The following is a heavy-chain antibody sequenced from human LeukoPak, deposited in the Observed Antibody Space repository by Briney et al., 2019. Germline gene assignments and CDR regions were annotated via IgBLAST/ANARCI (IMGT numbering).Heavy chain of an antibody. CDR2: ISAYNGNT. V-gene: IGHV1-18*01. J-gene: IGHJ4*02. Sequence: GASVKVSCKASGYTFTSYGISWVRQAPGQGLEWMGWISAYNGNTNYAQKLQGRVTMTTDTSTSTAYMELRSLRSDDTAVYYCARDNYDFWSGFLTAGPHFDYWGQGTLVTVSS. CDR1: GYTFTSYG. D-gene: IGHD3-3*01. CDR3: ARDNYDFWSGFLTAGPHFDY.